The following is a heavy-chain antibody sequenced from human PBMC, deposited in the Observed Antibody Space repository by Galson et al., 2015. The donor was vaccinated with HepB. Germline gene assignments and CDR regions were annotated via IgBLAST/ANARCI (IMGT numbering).Heavy chain of an antibody. V-gene: IGHV1-3*01. Sequence: SVKVSCKASGYTFTSYAMHWVRQAPGQRLGWMGWINAGNGNTKYSQKFQGRVTITRDTSASTAYMELSSLRSEDTAVYYCARETNYYDSSGSRLYYFDYWGQGTLVTVSS. CDR2: INAGNGNT. CDR3: ARETNYYDSSGSRLYYFDY. J-gene: IGHJ4*02. D-gene: IGHD3-22*01. CDR1: GYTFTSYA.